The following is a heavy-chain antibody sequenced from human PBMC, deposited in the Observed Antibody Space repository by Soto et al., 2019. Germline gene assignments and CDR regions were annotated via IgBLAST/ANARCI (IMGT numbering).Heavy chain of an antibody. D-gene: IGHD2-2*01. V-gene: IGHV1-3*01. CDR3: ARGEHVVPAAMDV. CDR1: GSTFTTYA. CDR2: INAGNGNT. Sequence: ASVKVSCKASGSTFTTYAIHWVRQAPGQRLEWMGWINAGNGNTKYSQKFQGRVTITRDTSASTAYMELSSLRSEDTAVYYCARGEHVVPAAMDVWGQGTTVTVSS. J-gene: IGHJ6*02.